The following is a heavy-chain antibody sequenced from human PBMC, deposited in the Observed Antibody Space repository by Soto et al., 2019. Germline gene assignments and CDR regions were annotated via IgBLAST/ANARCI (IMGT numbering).Heavy chain of an antibody. CDR1: GYVITNDA. CDR3: ARGSAGALYDF. V-gene: IGHV1-18*01. J-gene: IGHJ4*02. Sequence: QVQLGQSGAEVSKPVTSMNVSCQTSGYVITNDAVAWIRQAPAQVLGLVAWISGYNGYPKYTQKFQSGVTVTTDTSTRTGYMELRNLRSDDTAVYYFARGSAGALYDFWGQGTLVTVSS. CDR2: ISGYNGYP.